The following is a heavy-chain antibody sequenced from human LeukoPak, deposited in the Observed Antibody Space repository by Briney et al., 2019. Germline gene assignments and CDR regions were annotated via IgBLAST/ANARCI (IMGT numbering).Heavy chain of an antibody. V-gene: IGHV3-23*01. CDR2: VDRSSDST. J-gene: IGHJ4*02. CDR3: AKDPPRGDGYQPNFFDS. D-gene: IGHD5-24*01. Sequence: GGSLRLSCAASGFTFSSYSMNWVRQAPGRGLEWVSAVDRSSDSTYYAESVKGRFTVSRDNSKSTLFLEMNSLRAEDTAVYYCAKDPPRGDGYQPNFFDSWGQGTLVTVSS. CDR1: GFTFSSYS.